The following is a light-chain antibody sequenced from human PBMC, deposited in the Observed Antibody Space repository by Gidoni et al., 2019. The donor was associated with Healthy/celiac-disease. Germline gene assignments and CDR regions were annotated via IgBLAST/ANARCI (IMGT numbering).Light chain of an antibody. J-gene: IGKJ3*01. V-gene: IGKV3-15*01. CDR2: GAS. CDR3: QQYNNWPPFT. CDR1: QSVSSN. Sequence: EIVMTQSPAPLSVSPGERATLSCRASQSVSSNLAWYQQKPGQAPRLLIYGASTRATGIPARFSGSRSGTEFTLTISSLQSEDFAVYFCQQYNNWPPFTFGPGTKVDIK.